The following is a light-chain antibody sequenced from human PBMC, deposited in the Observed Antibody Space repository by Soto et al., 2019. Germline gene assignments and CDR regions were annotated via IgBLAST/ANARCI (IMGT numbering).Light chain of an antibody. CDR2: GAS. V-gene: IGKV3-15*01. Sequence: EIVMTQSPATLSVSPGERATLSCRASQSVSSNLAWYQQKPGQAPRLLIYGASTRATGIPARFSGSGSGTAFTLTISSLQSEDFAVYYCQHVTFGQGTKVEIK. CDR3: QHVT. CDR1: QSVSSN. J-gene: IGKJ1*01.